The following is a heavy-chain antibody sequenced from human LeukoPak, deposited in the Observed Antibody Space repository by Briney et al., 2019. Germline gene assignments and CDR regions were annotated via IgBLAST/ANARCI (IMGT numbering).Heavy chain of an antibody. J-gene: IGHJ5*02. CDR2: IIPILGIA. CDR1: GGTFSSYA. Sequence: SAKVSCKASGGTFSSYAISLVRQAPGQGLEWMGRIIPILGIANYAQKFQGRVTITADKSTSTAYMELSSLRSEDTAVYYCARASYYDSSGYYLGYNWFDPWGQGTLVTVSS. CDR3: ARASYYDSSGYYLGYNWFDP. V-gene: IGHV1-69*04. D-gene: IGHD3-22*01.